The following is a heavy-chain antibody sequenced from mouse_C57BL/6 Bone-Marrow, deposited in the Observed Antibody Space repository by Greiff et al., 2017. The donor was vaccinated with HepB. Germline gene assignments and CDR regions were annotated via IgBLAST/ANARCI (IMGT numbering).Heavy chain of an antibody. CDR1: GFNIKDDY. V-gene: IGHV14-4*01. Sequence: EVKLQESGAELVRPGASVKLSCTASGFNIKDDYMHWVKQRPEQGLEWIGLIDPENGDTEYASKFPGKATRTADTSSNTAYLQLSSLTSEDTAVYYCTAIGGYYPSYDWGQGTLVTVSA. D-gene: IGHD2-3*01. CDR2: IDPENGDT. CDR3: TAIGGYYPSYD. J-gene: IGHJ3*01.